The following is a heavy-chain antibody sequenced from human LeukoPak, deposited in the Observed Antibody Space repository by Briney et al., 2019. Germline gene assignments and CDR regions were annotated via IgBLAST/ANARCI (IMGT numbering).Heavy chain of an antibody. CDR3: TRATSSRYIDY. D-gene: IGHD1-1*01. CDR2: MNPNSGRT. J-gene: IGHJ4*02. CDR1: GYTFTSYG. V-gene: IGHV1-8*03. Sequence: ASVKVSCKASGYTFTSYGISWVRQATGQGLEWMGWMNPNSGRTGYAQKFQGRITITTNTSTSTAYMELSSLRSEDTAVYYCTRATSSRYIDYWGQGTPVTVSS.